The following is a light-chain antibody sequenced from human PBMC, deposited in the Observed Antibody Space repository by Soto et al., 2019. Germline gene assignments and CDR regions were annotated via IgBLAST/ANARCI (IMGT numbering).Light chain of an antibody. CDR2: GAS. CDR3: HQYGGSQFT. CDR1: QSVTSSY. J-gene: IGKJ3*01. Sequence: EIVLTQSPGTLSLSPGERATLSCRASQSVTSSYLARSQQKPGQAPRVLFFGASSRAAGVPDRFSGSGSGTDVTLTSSRLEPEDFAVYYCHQYGGSQFTFGPGTTVDIK. V-gene: IGKV3-20*01.